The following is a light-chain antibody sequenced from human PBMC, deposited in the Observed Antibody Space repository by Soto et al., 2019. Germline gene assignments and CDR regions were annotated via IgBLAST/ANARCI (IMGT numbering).Light chain of an antibody. CDR2: AAA. CDR1: QSISSF. CDR3: QQSFSTPRT. Sequence: DIQMTQSPSSLSASVGDRVTITCRASQSISSFLNWYQQKPGKAPTLLIYAAASLQSGVPPRFSGSGSGTDFTLTIRSLQPEDFATYYCQQSFSTPRTFGQGTKGEI. V-gene: IGKV1-39*01. J-gene: IGKJ1*01.